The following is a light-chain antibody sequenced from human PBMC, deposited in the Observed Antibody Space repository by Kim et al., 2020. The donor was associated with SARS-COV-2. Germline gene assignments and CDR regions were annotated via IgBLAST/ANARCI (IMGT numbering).Light chain of an antibody. J-gene: IGKJ1*01. CDR2: RVS. Sequence: SPGESATRSCRASHTVSDSLAWYQQKPGQAPRLLIYRVSTRATGIPARFSGSGSGTDFTLTISSLQSEDFAVYYCQQYNNWPPWTFGQGTKVDIK. CDR1: HTVSDS. V-gene: IGKV3-15*01. CDR3: QQYNNWPPWT.